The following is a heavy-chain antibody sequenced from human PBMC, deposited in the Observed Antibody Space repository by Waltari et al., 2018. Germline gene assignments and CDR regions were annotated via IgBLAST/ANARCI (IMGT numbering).Heavy chain of an antibody. Sequence: QVKLVQSGAEVQTPGSSVQVSCTASGATFSSYALSWGRPAPGLRREWWGGSSPTLGTANYAKKFKGGVTITADESTSTAYRELSSMRSEDTAVDYCAREYSSVAVDIWGQGTMVTVSS. CDR2: SSPTLGTA. CDR1: GATFSSYA. D-gene: IGHD6-19*01. V-gene: IGHV1-69*12. J-gene: IGHJ3*02. CDR3: AREYSSVAVDI.